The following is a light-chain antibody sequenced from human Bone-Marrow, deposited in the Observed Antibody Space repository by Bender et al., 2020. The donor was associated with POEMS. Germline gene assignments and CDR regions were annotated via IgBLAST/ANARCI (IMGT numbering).Light chain of an antibody. CDR3: CSHAGSRAFWV. Sequence: QSALTQPVSVSGSRGQSITISCTGTNSDVGNYNHVSWYQQHPGKAPKVIIYEVTQRPSGVSSRFSGSKSGNTASLTISGLQAEDEADYYCCSHAGSRAFWVFGGGTKLTVL. CDR1: NSDVGNYNH. J-gene: IGLJ3*02. CDR2: EVT. V-gene: IGLV2-23*02.